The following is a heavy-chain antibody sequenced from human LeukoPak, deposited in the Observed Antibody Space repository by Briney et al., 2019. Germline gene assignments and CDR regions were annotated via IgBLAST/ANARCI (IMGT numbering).Heavy chain of an antibody. CDR2: INSDGSST. CDR1: GFTFSSYW. Sequence: SGFTFSSYWMHWVRHAXGKGLGWVSRINSDGSSTNYADSVKGRFTISRDNAKNTLYLQMNSLRAEDTAVYYCARGCGGDCRYYWGQGTLVTVSS. CDR3: ARGCGGDCRYY. D-gene: IGHD2-21*02. V-gene: IGHV3-74*01. J-gene: IGHJ4*02.